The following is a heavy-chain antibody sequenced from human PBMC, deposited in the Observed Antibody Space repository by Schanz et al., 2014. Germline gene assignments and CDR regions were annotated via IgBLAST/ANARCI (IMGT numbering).Heavy chain of an antibody. CDR1: GFTFSTTG. J-gene: IGHJ4*02. V-gene: IGHV3-30*02. CDR3: AKETTSSGSYSIIPPDY. D-gene: IGHD3-10*01. CDR2: IRYDGINK. Sequence: QVRLVESGGGVVQPGGSLRLSCAASGFTFSTTGMHWVRQAPGKGLVWVTYIRYDGINKYYADSVKGRFTVSRDNAKSTLFLQMDSLRPEDTAVYYCAKETTSSGSYSIIPPDYWGQGTLVTVSS.